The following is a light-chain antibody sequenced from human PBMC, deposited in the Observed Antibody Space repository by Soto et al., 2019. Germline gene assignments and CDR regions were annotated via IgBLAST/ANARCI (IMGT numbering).Light chain of an antibody. V-gene: IGLV4-69*01. CDR2: LSSDGSH. CDR1: SGHSSYA. CDR3: QTWDTGARVV. J-gene: IGLJ2*01. Sequence: QLVLTQSPSASASLGASVKLTCTLSSGHSSYAIAWHQQQLEKGPRYLMKLSSDGSHSKGDGIPDRFSGSSSGAERYLTISSLQSEDEADYYCQTWDTGARVVFGGGTQLTVL.